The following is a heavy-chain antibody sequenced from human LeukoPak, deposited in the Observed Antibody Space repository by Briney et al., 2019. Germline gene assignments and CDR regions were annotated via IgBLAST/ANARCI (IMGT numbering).Heavy chain of an antibody. CDR2: INPNSGGT. CDR1: GYTFTGYY. V-gene: IGHV1-2*02. D-gene: IGHD2-2*01. CDR3: ARDHCSSTSCYHYYYYYYMDV. Sequence: ASVKVSCKASGYTFTGYYMHWVGQAPGQGLEWMGWINPNSGGTNYAQKFQGRVTMTRDTSISTAYMELSRLRSDDTAVYYCARDHCSSTSCYHYYYYYYMDVWGKGTTVTVSS. J-gene: IGHJ6*03.